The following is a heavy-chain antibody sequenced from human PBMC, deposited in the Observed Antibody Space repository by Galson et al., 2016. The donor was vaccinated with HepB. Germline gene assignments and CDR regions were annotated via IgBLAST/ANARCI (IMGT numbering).Heavy chain of an antibody. V-gene: IGHV6-1*01. CDR2: TYYWSTWNN. CDR3: ARDSPGNSFFDF. D-gene: IGHD1/OR15-1a*01. J-gene: IGHJ4*02. Sequence: CAISGDSVSSITGVWNWIRQTPSRGLEWLGRTYYWSTWNNHYAESVRGRIAINPDTSKNQFSLQLESVTPEDTGIYFCARDSPGNSFFDFWGQGTLVTVSS. CDR1: GDSVSSITGV.